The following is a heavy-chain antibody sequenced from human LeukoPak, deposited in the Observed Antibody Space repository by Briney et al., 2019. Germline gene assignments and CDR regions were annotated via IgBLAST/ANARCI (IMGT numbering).Heavy chain of an antibody. CDR3: ARVFDTYYMDV. Sequence: ASVKVSCKASGYTFTDYSLHWVRQAPGQGLEWMGWINPKSSGTNYAQKFQDRVTMTSDTSISTAYMELMRLRSDDTAVYYCARVFDTYYMDVWGKGTTVTVSS. CDR2: INPKSSGT. CDR1: GYTFTDYS. V-gene: IGHV1-2*02. J-gene: IGHJ6*03.